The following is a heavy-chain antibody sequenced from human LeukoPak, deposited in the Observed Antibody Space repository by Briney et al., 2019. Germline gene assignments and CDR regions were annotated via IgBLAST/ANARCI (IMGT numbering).Heavy chain of an antibody. Sequence: GRSLRLSCAASGFTFSSYAMHWVRQAPGKGLEWVAVISYDGSNKYYADSVKGRFTISRDNSKNTLYLQMNSLRAEDTAVYYCARGVGLRFLEWLLYFDYWGQGTLVTVSS. V-gene: IGHV3-30-3*01. D-gene: IGHD3-3*01. CDR3: ARGVGLRFLEWLLYFDY. CDR1: GFTFSSYA. J-gene: IGHJ4*02. CDR2: ISYDGSNK.